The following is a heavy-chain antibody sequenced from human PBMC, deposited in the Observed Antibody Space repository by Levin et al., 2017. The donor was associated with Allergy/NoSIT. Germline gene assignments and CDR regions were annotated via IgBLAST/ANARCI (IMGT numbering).Heavy chain of an antibody. CDR1: VSRCSQY. CDR3: ARGVFWFDP. Sequence: SQTLSLTCSAPVSRCSQYWTWIRQPPGKGLEWIGYIYDRGVTNYNPSLGGRASISVDTSKSQFSLTLTSVTAADTAVYFCARGVFWFDPWGQGTQVTVSS. CDR2: IYDRGVT. J-gene: IGHJ5*02. D-gene: IGHD3-10*01. V-gene: IGHV4-61*01.